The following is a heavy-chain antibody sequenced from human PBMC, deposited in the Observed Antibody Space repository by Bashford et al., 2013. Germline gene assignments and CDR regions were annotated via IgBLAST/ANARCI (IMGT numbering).Heavy chain of an antibody. CDR3: ARDPQSNWGSHHYFDS. J-gene: IGHJ4*02. CDR2: FSSSSRYI. D-gene: IGHD7-27*01. Sequence: WSGQAPGRGLEWVASFSSSSRYIDYADSVKGRFTISRDSAKNSLYLEMHNLRADDTGVYFCARDPQSNWGSHHYFDSWGPGTGVTVSS. V-gene: IGHV3-21*01.